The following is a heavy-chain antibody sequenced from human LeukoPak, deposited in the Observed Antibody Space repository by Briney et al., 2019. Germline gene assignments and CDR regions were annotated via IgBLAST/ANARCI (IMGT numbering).Heavy chain of an antibody. CDR2: IYYSGST. CDR1: GGSFSGYY. J-gene: IGHJ4*02. D-gene: IGHD3-22*01. CDR3: VKSFYYDSSGYLSRYYFDY. V-gene: IGHV4-34*01. Sequence: SETLSLTCAVYGGSFSGYYWSWIRQPPGKGLEWIGSIYYSGSTYYNPSLKSRITISVDTSKNQFSPKLISVTAADTAVYYCVKSFYYDSSGYLSRYYFDYWGQGTLVTVSS.